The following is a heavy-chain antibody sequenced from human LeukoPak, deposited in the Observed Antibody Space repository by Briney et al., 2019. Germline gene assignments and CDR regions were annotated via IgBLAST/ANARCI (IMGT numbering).Heavy chain of an antibody. CDR3: AKGTGSFLDYYYYYMDV. CDR1: GFTFSSYA. CDR2: ISGSGGST. J-gene: IGHJ6*03. Sequence: GGSLRLSCAASGFTFSSYAMSWVRQAPGKGLEWVSAISGSGGSTYYADSVKGRFTISRDNSKNTLYLQMNSLRAEDTAVYYCAKGTGSFLDYYYYYMDVWGKGATVTVSS. D-gene: IGHD6-13*01. V-gene: IGHV3-23*01.